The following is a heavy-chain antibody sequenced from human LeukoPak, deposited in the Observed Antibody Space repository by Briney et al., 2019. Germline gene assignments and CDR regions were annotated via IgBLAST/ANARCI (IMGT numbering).Heavy chain of an antibody. CDR1: GGTFSSYA. CDR3: ARSPLVGLGELSFGYFDY. V-gene: IGHV1-69*01. Sequence: SVKVSCKASGGTFSSYAISWVRQAPGQGLEWMGGIIPIFGTTNYAQKFQGRVTITADESTSTAYMELSSLRSGDTAVYYCARSPLVGLGELSFGYFDYWGQGTLVTVSS. J-gene: IGHJ4*02. CDR2: IIPIFGTT. D-gene: IGHD3-16*02.